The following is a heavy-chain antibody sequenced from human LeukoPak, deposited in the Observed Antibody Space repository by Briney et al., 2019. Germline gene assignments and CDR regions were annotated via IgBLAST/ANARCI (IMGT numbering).Heavy chain of an antibody. V-gene: IGHV3-30-3*01. CDR2: MSADGSTK. CDR1: GFTLSSQN. D-gene: IGHD3-22*01. J-gene: IGHJ4*02. Sequence: GTSPRLSCAASGFTLSSQNMRWVRQAPGRGLEWVTVMSADGSTKYYAESVEGRFTISRDNSRNTLYLQMNILRVEDTAVYYCARDLPFYDNSVYDTAWGQGTLVTVSS. CDR3: ARDLPFYDNSVYDTA.